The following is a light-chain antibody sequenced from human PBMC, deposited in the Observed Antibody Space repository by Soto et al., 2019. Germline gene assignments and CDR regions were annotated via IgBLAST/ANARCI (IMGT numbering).Light chain of an antibody. J-gene: IGKJ1*01. Sequence: DIHITQASTTLSASVVDRVTVTCRSTKRIISWLACYQQQPGKAPKLLLYQASSLESGVPSRFSGSGSGTDFTLTISSLQPEDFAIYYCQHYNNWPPCTFGQGTKVDNK. CDR1: KRIISW. CDR2: QAS. V-gene: IGKV1-5*03. CDR3: QHYNNWPPCT.